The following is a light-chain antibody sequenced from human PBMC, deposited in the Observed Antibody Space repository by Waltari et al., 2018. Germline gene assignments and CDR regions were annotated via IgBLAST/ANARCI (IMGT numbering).Light chain of an antibody. Sequence: QSALTQPRSVSGSPGHSVTISCTGTSSDVGGYDYVSWYQQYPGKAPKLGIYDVSKWPSGVPDRFSGSKSGNTASLTISGLQAEDEADYNCCSYAGRATWAFGGGTKLTVL. V-gene: IGLV2-11*01. CDR2: DVS. CDR1: SSDVGGYDY. CDR3: CSYAGRATWA. J-gene: IGLJ3*02.